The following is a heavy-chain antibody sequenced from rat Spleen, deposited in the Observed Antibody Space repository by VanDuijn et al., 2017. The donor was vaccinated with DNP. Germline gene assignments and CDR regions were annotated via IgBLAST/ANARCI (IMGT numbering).Heavy chain of an antibody. CDR2: ISTGGGNT. CDR1: GFTFSHYY. CDR3: VRWNSGHFDY. J-gene: IGHJ2*01. V-gene: IGHV5S11*01. Sequence: EVQLVESGGGLVQPGRPMKLSCAASGFTFSHYYMAWVRQAPTKGLEWVASISTGGGNTYYRDSVEGRFTISRDNAKSTLYLQMDSLRSEETATYYCVRWNSGHFDYWGQGVMVTVSS. D-gene: IGHD4-3*01.